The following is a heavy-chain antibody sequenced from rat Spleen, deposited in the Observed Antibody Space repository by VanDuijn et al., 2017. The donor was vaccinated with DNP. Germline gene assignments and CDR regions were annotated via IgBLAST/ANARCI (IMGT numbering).Heavy chain of an antibody. CDR1: GFTFSDCN. D-gene: IGHD1-11*01. V-gene: IGHV5-25*01. J-gene: IGHJ3*01. Sequence: EVQLVESGGGLVQPGRSLKFSCAASGFTFSDCNMAWVRQAPTKGLEWVASISPSGGSTYYRDSVKGRFTISRDNAKSTLYLQMDSLRSEDTATYYCATHQLRRGPLFAYWGQGTLVTVSS. CDR2: ISPSGGST. CDR3: ATHQLRRGPLFAY.